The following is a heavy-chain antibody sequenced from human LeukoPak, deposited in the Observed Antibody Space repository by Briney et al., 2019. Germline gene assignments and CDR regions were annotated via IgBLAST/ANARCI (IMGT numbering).Heavy chain of an antibody. J-gene: IGHJ6*03. CDR3: ARELYCSSTSCYMGAPGYYYYMDV. CDR2: IYTIGST. Sequence: SETLSLTCTVSGGSISSSSYHWSWIRQPAGRELEWIGGIYTIGSTNYNPSLKSRITISVDTSKNQFSLQLSSVTAADTAVYYCARELYCSSTSCYMGAPGYYYYMDVWGKGTTVAVSS. V-gene: IGHV4-61*02. D-gene: IGHD2-2*02. CDR1: GGSISSSSYH.